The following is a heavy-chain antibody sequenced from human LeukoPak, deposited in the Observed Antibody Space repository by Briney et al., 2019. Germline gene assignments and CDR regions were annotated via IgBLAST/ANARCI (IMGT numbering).Heavy chain of an antibody. V-gene: IGHV3-23*01. D-gene: IGHD2-21*01. CDR1: GFTFSSYA. Sequence: GGSLRLSCAASGFTFSSYAMSWVRQAPGKGLEWVSSISGSGGRTHYADSVKGRFTISRDNSRNTLYLQMNSLRAEDTAVYYCARSGLSRCGFWGQGTLVTVSS. J-gene: IGHJ4*02. CDR2: ISGSGGRT. CDR3: ARSGLSRCGF.